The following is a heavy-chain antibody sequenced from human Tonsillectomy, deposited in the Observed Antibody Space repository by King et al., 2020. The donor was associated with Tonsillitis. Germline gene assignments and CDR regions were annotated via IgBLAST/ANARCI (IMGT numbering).Heavy chain of an antibody. CDR3: AKEFIAAASNTLGYFDY. CDR1: GFTFSIYA. J-gene: IGHJ4*02. D-gene: IGHD6-13*01. CDR2: ISGSGGST. V-gene: IGHV3-23*04. Sequence: VQLVESGGGLVQPGGSLRVSCAASGFTFSIYAMSWVRQAPGKGLEWVSAISGSGGSTYYADSVKGRFTISRDNSKNTLYLQVNSLRAEDTAVYYCAKEFIAAASNTLGYFDYWGQGTLVTVSS.